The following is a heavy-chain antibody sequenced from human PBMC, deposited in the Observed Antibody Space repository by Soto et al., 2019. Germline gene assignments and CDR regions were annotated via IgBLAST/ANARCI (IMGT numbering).Heavy chain of an antibody. CDR1: GGSISSSNW. D-gene: IGHD3-3*01. Sequence: KPSETLSLTCAVSGGSISSSNWWSWVRQPPGKGLEWIGEIYHSGSTNYNPSLKSRVTISVDKSKNQFSLKLSSVTAADTAVYYCARLEWFEYYGMDVWGQGTTVTVSS. V-gene: IGHV4-4*02. CDR3: ARLEWFEYYGMDV. J-gene: IGHJ6*02. CDR2: IYHSGST.